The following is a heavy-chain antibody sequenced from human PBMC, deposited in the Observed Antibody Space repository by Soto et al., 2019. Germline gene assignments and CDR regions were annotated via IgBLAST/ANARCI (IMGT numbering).Heavy chain of an antibody. V-gene: IGHV4-39*01. CDR1: GGSISSSSYY. J-gene: IGHJ6*02. Sequence: SETLSLTCTVSGGSISSSSYYWGWIRQPPGKGLEWIGSIYYSGSTYYNPSLKSRVTISVDTSKNQFSLKLSSVTAADTAVYYCARRVLYPSYYGMDVWGQGTTVTVSS. CDR3: ARRVLYPSYYGMDV. CDR2: IYYSGST. D-gene: IGHD2-2*01.